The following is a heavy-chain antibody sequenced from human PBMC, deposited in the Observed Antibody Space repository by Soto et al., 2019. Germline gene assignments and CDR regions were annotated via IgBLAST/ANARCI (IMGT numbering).Heavy chain of an antibody. D-gene: IGHD3-10*01. CDR1: GGPFGSTA. Sequence: YSLQVSCTASGGPFGSTAISWGRHAPGQGQAWMGGIIPIFGTANYAQKFQGRVTITADKSTSTAYMELSSLRSEDTAVDYCAISSEDYGSGRCYRMDGWGQGTIVTVFS. J-gene: IGHJ6*02. V-gene: IGHV1-69*06. CDR2: IIPIFGTA. CDR3: AISSEDYGSGRCYRMDG.